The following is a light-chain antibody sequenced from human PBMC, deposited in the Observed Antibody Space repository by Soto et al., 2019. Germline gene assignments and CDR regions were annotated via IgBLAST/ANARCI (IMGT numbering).Light chain of an antibody. CDR3: QQYGGSPPT. CDR1: QSVSSSY. CDR2: GAS. V-gene: IGKV3-20*01. J-gene: IGKJ4*01. Sequence: EIVLTQSPGTLSLSPGERATLSCRASQSVSSSYLAWYQQKPGQAPRLLIYGASSRATGIPDRFSGSGSGTDFSLTIARLEPEDFAGYYCQQYGGSPPTFGGGTKVEIK.